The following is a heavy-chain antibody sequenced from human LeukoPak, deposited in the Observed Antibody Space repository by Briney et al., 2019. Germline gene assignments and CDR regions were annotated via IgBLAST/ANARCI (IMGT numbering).Heavy chain of an antibody. CDR2: IYYSGST. D-gene: IGHD2-8*01. CDR3: ARHCPNGACYCC. V-gene: IGHV4-39*01. CDR1: GDSISSRSAY. Sequence: SETLSLTCTVSGDSISSRSAYWGWIRQPPGEGLEWIGTIYYSGSTYNTPSQKHVATIAGNTSKTQFSLRRSLVTAATPAVYYGARHCPNGACYCCRGTGTLVTASS. J-gene: IGHJ4*02.